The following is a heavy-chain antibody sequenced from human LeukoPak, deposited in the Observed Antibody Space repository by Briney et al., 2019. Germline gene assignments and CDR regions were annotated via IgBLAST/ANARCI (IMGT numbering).Heavy chain of an antibody. CDR1: GYTFTNYW. V-gene: IGHV5-51*01. D-gene: IGHD3-22*01. Sequence: GESLKISCKGSGYTFTNYWIAWVRQMPGKGLEWMGAIYPGDSDTKYSPSFQGQVTISADKSITTTYLQWHSLKASDSAMYYCAGHFYDNSGSYHARYLDYWGQGTLVTVSS. CDR2: IYPGDSDT. CDR3: AGHFYDNSGSYHARYLDY. J-gene: IGHJ4*02.